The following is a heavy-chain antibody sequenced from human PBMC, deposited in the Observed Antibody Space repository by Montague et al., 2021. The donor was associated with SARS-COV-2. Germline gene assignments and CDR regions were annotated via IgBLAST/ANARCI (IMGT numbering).Heavy chain of an antibody. CDR3: ARDFSDGYTTDFDF. CDR2: VYYTGTT. D-gene: IGHD5-18*01. CDR1: GGSISSYY. J-gene: IGHJ4*02. V-gene: IGHV4-59*01. Sequence: SETLSLTCTVSGGSISSYYWTWIRQPPGRGLQWIGYVYYTGTTNYNPSLKSRVTISVDKSKNQFSLTLNSVTAADTAVYYCARDFSDGYTTDFDFWGQGTLVTVSS.